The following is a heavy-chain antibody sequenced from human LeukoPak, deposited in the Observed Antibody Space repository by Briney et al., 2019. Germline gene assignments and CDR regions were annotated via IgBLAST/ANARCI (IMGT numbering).Heavy chain of an antibody. V-gene: IGHV3-23*01. CDR2: ISSGSGT. J-gene: IGHJ4*02. CDR3: AKSEQWLVVYFDF. D-gene: IGHD6-19*01. Sequence: GGSLRLSCAASGFTFSRYGMSWVRQAPGKGLEWVSGISSGSGTYYADSVKGRFTISRDNSKNTLYLQMNSLRAEDTAVYYCAKSEQWLVVYFDFWAREPWSPSPQ. CDR1: GFTFSRYG.